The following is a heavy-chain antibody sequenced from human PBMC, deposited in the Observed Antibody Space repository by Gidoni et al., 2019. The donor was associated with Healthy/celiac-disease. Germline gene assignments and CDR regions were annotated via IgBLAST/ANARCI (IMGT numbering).Heavy chain of an antibody. CDR2: ISSSSSYI. CDR3: ATYSSSQVSWFDP. V-gene: IGHV3-21*01. CDR1: GFTFSSYS. Sequence: EVQLVESGGGLVKPGGSLRLSCAASGFTFSSYSMNWVRQAPGKGLEWVSSISSSSSYIYYADSVKGRFTISRDNAKNSLYLQMNSLRAEDTAVYYCATYSSSQVSWFDPWGQGTLVTVSS. D-gene: IGHD6-13*01. J-gene: IGHJ5*02.